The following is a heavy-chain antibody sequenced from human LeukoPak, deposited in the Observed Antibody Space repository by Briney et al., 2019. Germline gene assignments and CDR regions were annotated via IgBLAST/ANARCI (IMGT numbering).Heavy chain of an antibody. Sequence: GGSLRISCAVSGFTFSNYWMTWVRQAPGKGLEWVANIKQDGSEKYYVDSVKGRFTISRDNAKSSLYLQMNSLRVEDTAVYYCARPKGDYWGQGTLVTVSS. CDR1: GFTFSNYW. CDR2: IKQDGSEK. V-gene: IGHV3-7*01. CDR3: ARPKGDY. J-gene: IGHJ4*02.